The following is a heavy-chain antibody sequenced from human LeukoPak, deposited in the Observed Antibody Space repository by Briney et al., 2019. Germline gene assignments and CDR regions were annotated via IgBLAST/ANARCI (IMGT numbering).Heavy chain of an antibody. CDR2: IYHSGST. CDR1: GGSFSSSNW. Sequence: SGTLSLTCAVSGGSFSSSNWWSWVRQPPGKGLEWIGEIYHSGSTNYNPSLKSRVTISVGKSKNQFSLKLSSVTAADTAVYYCARADPSSGWYYFDYWGQGTLVTVSS. CDR3: ARADPSSGWYYFDY. J-gene: IGHJ4*02. D-gene: IGHD6-19*01. V-gene: IGHV4-4*02.